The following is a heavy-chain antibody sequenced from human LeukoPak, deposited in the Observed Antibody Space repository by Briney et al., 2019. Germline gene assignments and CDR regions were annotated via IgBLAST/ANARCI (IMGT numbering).Heavy chain of an antibody. CDR1: GFXFSTYV. CDR3: AKGNWRYFDY. D-gene: IGHD1-1*01. J-gene: IGHJ4*02. V-gene: IGHV3-23*01. CDR2: ISGSGGST. Sequence: GGSLRLSCEASGFXFSTYVISWVRQAPGKGLEWVSAISGSGGSTYYADSVKGRFTISRDNSKNTLYLQMNSLGADDTAVYYCAKGNWRYFDYWGQGTLVTVSS.